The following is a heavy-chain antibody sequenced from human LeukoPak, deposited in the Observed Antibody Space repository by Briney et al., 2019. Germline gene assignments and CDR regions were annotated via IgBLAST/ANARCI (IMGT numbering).Heavy chain of an antibody. CDR3: ARHPHIAAAVDS. Sequence: SETLSLTCTVSGGSISSYYWSWIRQPPGKGLEWIGYIYYSGSTNYNPSLKSRVTISVDTSKNQFSLNLSSVTAADTAVYYRARHPHIAAAVDSWGQGTLVTVSS. D-gene: IGHD6-13*01. V-gene: IGHV4-59*08. CDR1: GGSISSYY. CDR2: IYYSGST. J-gene: IGHJ4*02.